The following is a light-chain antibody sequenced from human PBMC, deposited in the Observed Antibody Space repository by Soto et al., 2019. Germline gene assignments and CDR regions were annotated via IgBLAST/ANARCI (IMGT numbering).Light chain of an antibody. J-gene: IGLJ1*01. CDR2: GNN. V-gene: IGLV1-40*01. CDR3: QSYDSSLIGYV. Sequence: QSVLTQPPSVSGAPGQTVTISCTGSSSNFGAGYDVHWYQQLPGTAPKLLIYGNNNRPSGVPDRFSGSKSGTSASLAITGLQAEDEGDYYCQSYDSSLIGYVFGTGTK. CDR1: SSNFGAGYD.